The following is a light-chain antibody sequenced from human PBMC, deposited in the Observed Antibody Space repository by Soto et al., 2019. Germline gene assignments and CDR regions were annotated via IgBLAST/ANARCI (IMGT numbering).Light chain of an antibody. V-gene: IGLV2-11*01. J-gene: IGLJ3*02. Sequence: QSALTQPRSVSGSPGQSVTISCTGTSSDVGGYNYVSWYQQHPGKAPKLMIYDVSKRPSGVPDRFSGSKSGTSASLAITGLQAEDEADYYCQSYDSSLSGGVFGGGTQLTVL. CDR1: SSDVGGYNY. CDR2: DVS. CDR3: QSYDSSLSGGV.